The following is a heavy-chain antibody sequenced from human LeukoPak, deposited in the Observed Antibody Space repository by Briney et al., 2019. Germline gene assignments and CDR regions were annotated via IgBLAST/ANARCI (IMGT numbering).Heavy chain of an antibody. Sequence: ASAKVSCKASGYSFTDYYIHWVRQAPGQGPEWMGWINPKSGGTNYAQRLQRRVTMTRDTSMNTAYMELSRLGSDDTAVYYCARALRGVVVALPFDYWGQGTLVTVSS. D-gene: IGHD3-10*01. CDR3: ARALRGVVVALPFDY. V-gene: IGHV1-2*02. CDR1: GYSFTDYY. J-gene: IGHJ4*02. CDR2: INPKSGGT.